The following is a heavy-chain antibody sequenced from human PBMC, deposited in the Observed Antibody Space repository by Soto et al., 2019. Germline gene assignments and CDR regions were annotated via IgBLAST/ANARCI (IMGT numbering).Heavy chain of an antibody. CDR3: AIDLWCHTP. CDR2: ISGGGTGA. Sequence: EVQLLESGGGLVQPGGSLRLSCTASGFTFSDHGMTWVRQAPGKGLEWLSGISGGGTGAYYADSVKGRFTVSRDNSNNTVFLQMDSLRVEDTAVYYCAIDLWCHTPWGQGTLVTVSS. D-gene: IGHD2-8*01. V-gene: IGHV3-23*01. CDR1: GFTFSDHG. J-gene: IGHJ5*02.